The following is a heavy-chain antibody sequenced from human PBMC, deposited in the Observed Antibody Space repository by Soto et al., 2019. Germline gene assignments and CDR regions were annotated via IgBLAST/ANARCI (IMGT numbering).Heavy chain of an antibody. CDR3: AKDGSWGDHYYFDN. CDR2: ISGSGGST. J-gene: IGHJ4*02. CDR1: GFMFSSYA. Sequence: GGSLRLSCAVSGFMFSSYAMTWVRQAPGKGLEWVSSISGSGGSTYYSDSVRGRFTISRDNSKKMLYLEMNSLKGDDTAVYYCAKDGSWGDHYYFDNWGQGTLVTVSS. V-gene: IGHV3-23*01. D-gene: IGHD2-21*02.